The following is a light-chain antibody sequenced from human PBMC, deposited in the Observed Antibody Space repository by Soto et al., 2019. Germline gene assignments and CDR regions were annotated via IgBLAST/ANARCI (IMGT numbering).Light chain of an antibody. CDR3: QQSNSYPFT. Sequence: DIQMTQSPSTLSASVGDRVTITCRASQIISNWLAWYQQKPGKAPKVLIYKASSLETGVPSRFSGSGSGTEFTLTISSLQPDDFATYYCQQSNSYPFTFGPGTKVNIK. V-gene: IGKV1-5*03. CDR2: KAS. CDR1: QIISNW. J-gene: IGKJ3*01.